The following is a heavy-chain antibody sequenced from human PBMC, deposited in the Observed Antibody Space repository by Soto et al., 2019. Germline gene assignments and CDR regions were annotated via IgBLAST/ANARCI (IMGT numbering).Heavy chain of an antibody. J-gene: IGHJ4*02. CDR1: GFTFSSYA. CDR2: ISGSGGST. D-gene: IGHD1-26*01. V-gene: IGHV3-23*01. CDR3: ARRGSGSYYDY. Sequence: EVQLLESGGGLVQPGGSLRLSCVASGFTFSSYAMRWVRQAPVKGLEWVSAISGSGGSTYYADSVKGRFTISRDNSKNTLYLQMKSLRAEDTAVYYCARRGSGSYYDYWGQGTLVTVSS.